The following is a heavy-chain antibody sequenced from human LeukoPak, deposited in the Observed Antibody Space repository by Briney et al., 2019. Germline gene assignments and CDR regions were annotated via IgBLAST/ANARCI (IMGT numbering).Heavy chain of an antibody. Sequence: MPSETLSLTCTVSGGSISSYYWSWIRQPAGKGLEWIGRIYTSGSTTYNPSLKSRVTMSVDTSKNQFSLKLSSVTAADTAVYYCARASSGYYRAYYFDYWGQGTLVTVSS. CDR2: IYTSGST. CDR1: GGSISSYY. J-gene: IGHJ4*02. D-gene: IGHD3-22*01. CDR3: ARASSGYYRAYYFDY. V-gene: IGHV4-4*07.